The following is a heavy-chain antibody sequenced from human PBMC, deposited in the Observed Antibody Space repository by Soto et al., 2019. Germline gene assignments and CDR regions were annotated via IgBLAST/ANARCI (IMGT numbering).Heavy chain of an antibody. CDR3: ARGNEWLRFLDY. CDR2: MNPNSGNT. Sequence: ASVKVSCKASGYTFTSYDINWVRQATGQGLEWMGGMNPNSGNTGYAQKFQGRVTMTRNTSISTAYMELSSLRSEDTAVYYCARGNEWLRFLDYWGQGTLVTVSS. D-gene: IGHD5-12*01. CDR1: GYTFTSYD. V-gene: IGHV1-8*01. J-gene: IGHJ4*02.